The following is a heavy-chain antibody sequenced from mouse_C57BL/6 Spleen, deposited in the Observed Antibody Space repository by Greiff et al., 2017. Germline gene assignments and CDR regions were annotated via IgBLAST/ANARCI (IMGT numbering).Heavy chain of an antibody. Sequence: DVQLQESGTVLARPGASVKMSCKTSGYTFTSYWMHWVKQRPGQGLEWIGAIYPGNSDTSYNQKFKGKAKLTAGTSASTAYMELSSLTNEDSAVYYCTRSGYYGSSFDVWGTGTTVTGSS. CDR3: TRSGYYGSSFDV. CDR1: GYTFTSYW. D-gene: IGHD1-1*01. V-gene: IGHV1-5*01. J-gene: IGHJ1*03. CDR2: IYPGNSDT.